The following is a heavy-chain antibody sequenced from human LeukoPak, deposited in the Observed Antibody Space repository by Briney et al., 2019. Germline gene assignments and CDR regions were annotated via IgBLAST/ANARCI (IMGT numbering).Heavy chain of an antibody. CDR1: GFTFKNYE. V-gene: IGHV3-48*03. Sequence: PGGSLRLSCAASGFTFKNYEMNWVRQAPGKGLEWVSYVSNTGSTTYYADSVKGRFTISRDNAKNSLYLQTNSLRAEDTAVYYCAREPVLLWSEESGYFDYWGQGTPVTVSS. D-gene: IGHD3-10*01. J-gene: IGHJ4*02. CDR2: VSNTGSTT. CDR3: AREPVLLWSEESGYFDY.